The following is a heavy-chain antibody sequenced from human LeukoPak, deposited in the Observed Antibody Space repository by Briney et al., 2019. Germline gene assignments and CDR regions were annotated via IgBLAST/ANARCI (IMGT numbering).Heavy chain of an antibody. Sequence: GGSLRLSCAASGFTFSDYYMSWIRQAPGKGLEWLSYINICGTNTHYADSVKGRFTISRDNAKKSLCLEMNNLRAEDTAVYYCATDGAGFDTWGQGVLVTVSS. V-gene: IGHV3-11*01. CDR1: GFTFSDYY. CDR2: INICGTNT. CDR3: ATDGAGFDT. J-gene: IGHJ5*02.